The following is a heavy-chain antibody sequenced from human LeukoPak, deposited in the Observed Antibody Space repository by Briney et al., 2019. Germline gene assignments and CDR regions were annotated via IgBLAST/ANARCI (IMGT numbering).Heavy chain of an antibody. D-gene: IGHD5-18*01. CDR1: GFTFSNYA. V-gene: IGHV3-23*01. J-gene: IGHJ4*02. Sequence: GGSLRLSCAASGFTFSNYAMSWVRQAPGMGLEWVSSISATGGSTYYADSVKGRFTISRDNSKNTLYLHMNSLRAEDTAVYFCAKSQYTFGKFDYWGQGTLVTVSS. CDR2: ISATGGST. CDR3: AKSQYTFGKFDY.